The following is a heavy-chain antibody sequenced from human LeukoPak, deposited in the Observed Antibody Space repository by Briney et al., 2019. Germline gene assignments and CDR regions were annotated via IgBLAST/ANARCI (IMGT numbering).Heavy chain of an antibody. Sequence: PSETLSLTCTVSGGSIGRHYWSWIRQPPGKGLEWIGYIYYSGSTNYNPSLKSRVTISVDTSKNQFSLKLSSVTAADTAVYYCARHAARSSSWYSVGYWGQGTLVTVSS. V-gene: IGHV4-59*08. CDR2: IYYSGST. CDR1: GGSIGRHY. D-gene: IGHD6-13*01. CDR3: ARHAARSSSWYSVGY. J-gene: IGHJ4*02.